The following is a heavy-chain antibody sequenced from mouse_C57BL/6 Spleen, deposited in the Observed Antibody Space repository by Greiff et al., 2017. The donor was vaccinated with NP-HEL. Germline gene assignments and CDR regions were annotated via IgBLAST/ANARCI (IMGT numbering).Heavy chain of an antibody. CDR3: ARRGDGYYFYAMDY. CDR2: IYPGAGDT. Sequence: QVQLQQSGAELVKPGASVKISCKASGYAFSSYWMNWVKQRPGKGLEWIGQIYPGAGDTNYNGKFKGKATLTADKSSSTAYMQLSSLTSEDSAVYFCARRGDGYYFYAMDYWGQGTSVTVSS. J-gene: IGHJ4*01. D-gene: IGHD2-3*01. V-gene: IGHV1-80*01. CDR1: GYAFSSYW.